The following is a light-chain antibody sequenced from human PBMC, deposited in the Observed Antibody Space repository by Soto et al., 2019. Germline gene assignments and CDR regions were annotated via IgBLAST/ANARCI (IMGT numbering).Light chain of an antibody. J-gene: IGKJ1*01. CDR3: QQSYSTPRT. Sequence: TQSPATLSLNPGERATLSCRASQSVNNNYLAWYQQKPGQAPRLLIYGISTRATGVPARFSGSGSGTEFTLSISSLQSEDFATYYCQQSYSTPRTFGQGTKVDI. CDR1: QSVNNNY. CDR2: GIS. V-gene: IGKV3D-7*01.